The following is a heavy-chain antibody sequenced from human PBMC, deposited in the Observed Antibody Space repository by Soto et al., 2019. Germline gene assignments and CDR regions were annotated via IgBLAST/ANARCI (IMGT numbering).Heavy chain of an antibody. CDR2: VEDSGTT. V-gene: IGHV4-39*02. J-gene: IGHJ4*02. CDR1: GDSISSPTYY. D-gene: IGHD2-8*02. Sequence: SETLSLTCTVSGDSISSPTYYWGWIRQPPGKGLEWIGSVEDSGTTYYNSSLKSRVAISVGTSKTQFSLKLTSVTAADTAVYYCARDKITGLFDYWGQGTPVTVSS. CDR3: ARDKITGLFDY.